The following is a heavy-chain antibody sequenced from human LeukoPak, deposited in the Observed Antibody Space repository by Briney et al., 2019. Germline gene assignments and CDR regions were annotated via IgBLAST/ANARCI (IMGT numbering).Heavy chain of an antibody. Sequence: GASVKVSCTASGYTFTSYGISWVRQAPGQGLEWMGWISAYNGNTNYAQKLQGRVTMTTDTSTSTAYMELRSLRSDDTAVYYCARDRGRIAAARPDAFDIWGQGTMVTVSS. J-gene: IGHJ3*02. CDR1: GYTFTSYG. CDR2: ISAYNGNT. CDR3: ARDRGRIAAARPDAFDI. V-gene: IGHV1-18*01. D-gene: IGHD6-13*01.